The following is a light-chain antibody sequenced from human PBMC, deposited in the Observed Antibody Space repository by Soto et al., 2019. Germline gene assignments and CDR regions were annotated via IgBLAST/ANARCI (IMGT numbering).Light chain of an antibody. CDR2: DVT. V-gene: IGLV2-14*03. CDR1: RSDVGSYNY. Sequence: QSALTQPASVSGSPGQSITISCTGTRSDVGSYNYVSWYQQHPGKAPKLMIYDVTNRPSGVSNRFSGSKSGNTASLTISGLQAEDEADYYCCSYTTTRSYVFGTGTKVTVL. J-gene: IGLJ1*01. CDR3: CSYTTTRSYV.